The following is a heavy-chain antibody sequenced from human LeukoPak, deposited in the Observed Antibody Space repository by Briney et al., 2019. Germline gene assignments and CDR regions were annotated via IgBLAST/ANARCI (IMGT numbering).Heavy chain of an antibody. V-gene: IGHV3-48*01. CDR3: AKGVAAARRQYYYYYMDV. D-gene: IGHD6-13*01. CDR1: GFTFSSHG. CDR2: IKSTGDIT. J-gene: IGHJ6*03. Sequence: PGGSLRLSCAGSGFTFSSHGMNWVRHAPGKGLEWISYIKSTGDITYYADSVKGRFTVSRDNSKNTLYLQMNSLRAEDTAVYYCAKGVAAARRQYYYYYMDVWGKGTTVTVSS.